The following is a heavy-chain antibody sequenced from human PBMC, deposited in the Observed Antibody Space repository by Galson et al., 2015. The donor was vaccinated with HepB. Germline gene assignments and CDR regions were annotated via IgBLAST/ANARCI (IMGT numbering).Heavy chain of an antibody. CDR1: GDSISSYY. CDR3: AGEKRSNYYYAMDV. V-gene: IGHV4-4*07. CDR2: IYSSGST. Sequence: QVQLQESGPGLVKPSETLSLTCTVSGDSISSYYWSWIRQPAGKGLEWIGHIYSSGSTNHNPSLKSRVSMSVDTSKNQFSLKLSSVTAAATAVYYCAGEKRSNYYYAMDVWGQGTTVTVS. J-gene: IGHJ6*02.